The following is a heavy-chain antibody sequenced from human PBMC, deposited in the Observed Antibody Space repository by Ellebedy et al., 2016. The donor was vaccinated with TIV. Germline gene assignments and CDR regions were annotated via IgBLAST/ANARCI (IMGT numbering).Heavy chain of an antibody. V-gene: IGHV3-53*01. Sequence: PGGSLRLSCAASGFTVSTNYMNWVRQAPGKGLEWVSVIYSGGSTYYADSVKGRFTISRDNSKNTLYLQMNSLRAEDSAVYYCARESAGCSGGTCNGWFDPWGQGTLVIVSS. J-gene: IGHJ5*02. CDR2: IYSGGST. CDR1: GFTVSTNY. CDR3: ARESAGCSGGTCNGWFDP. D-gene: IGHD2-15*01.